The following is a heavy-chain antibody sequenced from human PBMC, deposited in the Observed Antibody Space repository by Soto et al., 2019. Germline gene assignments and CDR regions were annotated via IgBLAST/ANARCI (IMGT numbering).Heavy chain of an antibody. CDR3: ARGPYSSGWYVVDY. V-gene: IGHV4-4*07. Sequence: AAETLSLTCTFYGASISGYAWSWIRQPAGKGLEWIGRLYSSGNTNYNPSFKSRLTTSADTSKNQFSLKLSSVTAADTAVYYCARGPYSSGWYVVDYWGQGTMVTVSS. J-gene: IGHJ4*02. CDR2: LYSSGNT. CDR1: GASISGYA. D-gene: IGHD6-19*01.